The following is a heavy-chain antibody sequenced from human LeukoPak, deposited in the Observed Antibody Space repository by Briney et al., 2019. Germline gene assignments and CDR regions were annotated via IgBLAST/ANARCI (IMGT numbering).Heavy chain of an antibody. CDR2: MNPNSGNT. CDR1: GYTFTSYD. CDR3: ARGLSGFDWWPNYYYYYYMDV. V-gene: IGHV1-8*01. D-gene: IGHD3-9*01. J-gene: IGHJ6*03. Sequence: ASVKVSCKASGYTFTSYDINWVRQATGQGLEWMGWMNPNSGNTGYAQKFQGRVTMTRNTSTSTAYMELSSLRSEDTAVYYCARGLSGFDWWPNYYYYYYMDVWGKGTTVTVSS.